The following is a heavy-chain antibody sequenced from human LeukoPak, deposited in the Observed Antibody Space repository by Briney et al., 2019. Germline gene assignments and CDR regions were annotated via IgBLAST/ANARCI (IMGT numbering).Heavy chain of an antibody. CDR3: VKELPPAGIGYYFDY. V-gene: IGHV3-23*01. D-gene: IGHD6-13*01. CDR1: GLTFSTYA. CDR2: ISGSGGST. Sequence: PGGSLRLSCAASGLTFSTYAMSWVRQAPGKGLEWVSAISGSGGSTHYADSVKGRFTISRDNSKNTLNLQMNSLRADDTAVYYCVKELPPAGIGYYFDYCGQGTLVTVSS. J-gene: IGHJ4*02.